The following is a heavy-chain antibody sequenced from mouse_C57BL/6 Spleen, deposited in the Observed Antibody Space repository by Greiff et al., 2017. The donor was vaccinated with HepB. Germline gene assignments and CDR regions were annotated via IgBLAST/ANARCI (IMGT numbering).Heavy chain of an antibody. CDR1: GFTFSNYW. V-gene: IGHV6-3*01. D-gene: IGHD1-1*01. CDR2: IRLKSDNYAT. Sequence: EVKVVESGGGLVQPGGSMKLSCVASGFTFSNYWMNWVRQSPEKGLEWVAQIRLKSDNYATHYAESVKGRFTISRDDSKSSVYLQMNNLRAEDTGIYYCTLYGSSPFAYWGQGTLVTVSA. J-gene: IGHJ3*01. CDR3: TLYGSSPFAY.